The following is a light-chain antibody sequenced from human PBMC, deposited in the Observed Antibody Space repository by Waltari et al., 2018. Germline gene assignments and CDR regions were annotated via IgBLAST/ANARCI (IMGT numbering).Light chain of an antibody. CDR1: NMGRKS. J-gene: IGLJ3*02. Sequence: SYVLPHPPSLSVAPGKTPRITCGGTNMGRKSVHWYQQKPGQAPVLVIYYDSDRPSGIPERFSGSNSGNTATLSISRVEAGDEADYYCQVWDSSSDHPGVFGGGTELTVL. CDR2: YDS. CDR3: QVWDSSSDHPGV. V-gene: IGLV3-21*04.